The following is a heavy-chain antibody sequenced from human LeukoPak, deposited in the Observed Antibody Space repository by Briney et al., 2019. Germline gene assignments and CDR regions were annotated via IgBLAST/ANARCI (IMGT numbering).Heavy chain of an antibody. CDR2: IRGSGDGT. J-gene: IGHJ3*01. V-gene: IGHV3-23*01. Sequence: GGSLRLSCVGSGFTFSSYAMTWVRQAPGSGLEWVSSIRGSGDGTSYADSVEGRFTMSRDNSKSTLYLQMDNLRAEDTAMYYCGRDPNGDYIGAFDFWGRGTLVTVSS. CDR1: GFTFSSYA. CDR3: GRDPNGDYIGAFDF. D-gene: IGHD4-17*01.